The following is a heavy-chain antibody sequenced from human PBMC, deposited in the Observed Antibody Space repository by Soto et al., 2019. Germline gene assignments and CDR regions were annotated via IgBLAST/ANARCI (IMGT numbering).Heavy chain of an antibody. D-gene: IGHD2-2*01. CDR3: AKGGYCSSTSCYVAWGYYMDV. J-gene: IGHJ6*03. CDR1: GFTFSSYA. V-gene: IGHV3-23*01. CDR2: ISGSGGST. Sequence: GGSLRLSCAASGFTFSSYAMSWVRQAPGKGLEWVSAISGSGGSTYYADSVKGRFTISRDNSKNTLYLQMNSLRAEDTAVYYCAKGGYCSSTSCYVAWGYYMDVWGKGTTVTVSS.